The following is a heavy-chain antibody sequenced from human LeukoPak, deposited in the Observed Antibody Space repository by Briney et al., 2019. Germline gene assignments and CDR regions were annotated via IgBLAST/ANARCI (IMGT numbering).Heavy chain of an antibody. Sequence: PGGSLRLSCAASGFTFSSYEMNWVRQAPGKGLEWVSYISSSGSTIYYADSVKGRFTISRDNAKNSLYLQMNSLRAEDTAVYYCARDLSGYSYGYYYYYGMDVRGQGTTVTVSS. CDR3: ARDLSGYSYGYYYYYGMDV. CDR1: GFTFSSYE. CDR2: ISSSGSTI. J-gene: IGHJ6*02. V-gene: IGHV3-48*03. D-gene: IGHD5-18*01.